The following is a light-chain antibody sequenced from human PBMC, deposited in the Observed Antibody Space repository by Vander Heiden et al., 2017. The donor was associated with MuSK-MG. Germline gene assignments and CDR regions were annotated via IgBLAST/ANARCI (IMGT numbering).Light chain of an antibody. CDR1: QSIASY. J-gene: IGKJ4*01. CDR2: DAS. V-gene: IGKV3-11*01. Sequence: VSTQSPATLSLSPGERTTRCCRASQSIASYLACYQQSPVLAPRLLIYDASNRATGIPARFSGSGCWTNFTLTISNREPEDFAVYYCQHPSHWPPLTFGGGTKVEIK. CDR3: QHPSHWPPLT.